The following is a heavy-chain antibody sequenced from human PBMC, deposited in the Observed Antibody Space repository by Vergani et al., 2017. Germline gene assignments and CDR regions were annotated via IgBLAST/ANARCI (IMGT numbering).Heavy chain of an antibody. CDR2: IWYDGSNK. Sequence: QVQLVESGGGVVQPGRSLRLSCAASGFTFSSYGMHWVRQAPGKGLEWVAVIWYDGSNKYYADSVKGRFTISRDNSKNTLYLQRNSLRAEDTAVYYCARERGDYGDYGAYYYYGMDVWGQGTTVTVSS. CDR3: ARERGDYGDYGAYYYYGMDV. J-gene: IGHJ6*02. D-gene: IGHD4-17*01. CDR1: GFTFSSYG. V-gene: IGHV3-33*01.